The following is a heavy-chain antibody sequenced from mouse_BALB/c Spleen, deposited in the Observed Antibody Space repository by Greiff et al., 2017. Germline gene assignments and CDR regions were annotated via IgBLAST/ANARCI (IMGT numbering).Heavy chain of an antibody. V-gene: IGHV1S137*01. D-gene: IGHD2-4*01. CDR2: ISTYYGDA. CDR1: GYTFTDYA. CDR3: ARRMIKGAMDY. Sequence: QVQLQQSGAELVRPGVSVKISCKGSGYTFTDYAMHWVKQSHAKSLEWIGVISTYYGDASYNQKFKGKATMTVDKSSSTAYMELARLTSEDSAIYYCARRMIKGAMDYWGQGTSVTVSS. J-gene: IGHJ4*01.